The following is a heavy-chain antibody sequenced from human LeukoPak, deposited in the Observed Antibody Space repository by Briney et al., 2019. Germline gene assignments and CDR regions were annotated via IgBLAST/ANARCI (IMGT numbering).Heavy chain of an antibody. CDR2: INHSGST. V-gene: IGHV4-34*01. J-gene: IGHJ3*02. D-gene: IGHD3-22*01. CDR1: GGSFSGYY. CDR3: ATIPLYDSSPDAFDI. Sequence: SETLSLTCAVYGGSFSGYYWSWIRQPPGKGLEWIGEINHSGSTNYNPSLKSRVTISVDTSKNQFSLKLSSVTAADTAVYYCATIPLYDSSPDAFDIWGQGTMVTVSS.